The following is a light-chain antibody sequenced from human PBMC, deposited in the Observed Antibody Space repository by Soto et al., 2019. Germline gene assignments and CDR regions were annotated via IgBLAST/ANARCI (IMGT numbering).Light chain of an antibody. CDR1: ETVASNY. CDR3: QQYGNSPIT. V-gene: IGKV3-20*01. Sequence: EIVLTQSPGTLSLSPGERATLSCRASETVASNYLAWYQHKPGQAPRLLFFGASNRATGIPDRFSGSGSGTDFTLTISRLEPEDFAVYYCQQYGNSPITFGQGTRLENK. J-gene: IGKJ5*01. CDR2: GAS.